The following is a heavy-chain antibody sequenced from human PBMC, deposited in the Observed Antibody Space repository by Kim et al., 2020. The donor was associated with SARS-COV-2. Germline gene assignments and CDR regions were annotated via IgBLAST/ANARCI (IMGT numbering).Heavy chain of an antibody. Sequence: SETLSLTCAVYGGSFSGYYWSWIRQPPGKGLEWIGEINHSGSTNYNPSLKSRVTISVDTSKNQFSLKLSSVTAADTAVYYCARDHFSGSYYARPAVSFDIWGQGTMVTVSS. V-gene: IGHV4-34*01. D-gene: IGHD1-26*01. CDR1: GGSFSGYY. CDR2: INHSGST. J-gene: IGHJ3*02. CDR3: ARDHFSGSYYARPAVSFDI.